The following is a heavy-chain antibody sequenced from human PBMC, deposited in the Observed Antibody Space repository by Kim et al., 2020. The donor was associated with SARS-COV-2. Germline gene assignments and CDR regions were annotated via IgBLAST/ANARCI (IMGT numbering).Heavy chain of an antibody. D-gene: IGHD3-3*01. CDR1: GYTFTSYD. CDR3: ARGLSRDFWSGLPLYYYYYGMDV. CDR2: MNPNSGNT. V-gene: IGHV1-8*01. J-gene: IGHJ6*02. Sequence: ASVKVSCKASGYTFTSYDINWVRQATGQGLEWMGWMNPNSGNTGYAQKFQGRVTMTRNTSISTAYMELSSLRSEDTAVYYCARGLSRDFWSGLPLYYYYYGMDVWGQGSTVTVSS.